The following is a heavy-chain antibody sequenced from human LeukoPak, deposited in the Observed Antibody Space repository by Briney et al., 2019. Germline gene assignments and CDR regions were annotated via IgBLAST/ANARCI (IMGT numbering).Heavy chain of an antibody. J-gene: IGHJ6*02. CDR3: ANAGRDSSSTISCGMDV. Sequence: GGSLRLSCAASGFTLRVNYMTWVRQAPGKGLEWVAVISHDGNNKYYADSVKGRFTISRDNSKNTLYLQMNSLRAEDTAVYYCANAGRDSSSTISCGMDVWGQGTTVTVSS. D-gene: IGHD6-13*01. V-gene: IGHV3-30*18. CDR1: GFTLRVNY. CDR2: ISHDGNNK.